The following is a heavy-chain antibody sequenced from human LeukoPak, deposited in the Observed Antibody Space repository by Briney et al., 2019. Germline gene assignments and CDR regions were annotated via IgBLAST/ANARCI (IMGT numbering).Heavy chain of an antibody. Sequence: RASETLSLTCTVSGGSISSSSYYWGWIRQPPGKGLEWIGSIYYSGSTYYNPSLKGRVTISVDTSKNQFSLKLSSVTAADTAVYYCARPVGATTGNFDYWGQGTLVTVSS. D-gene: IGHD1-26*01. CDR3: ARPVGATTGNFDY. CDR2: IYYSGST. CDR1: GGSISSSSYY. J-gene: IGHJ4*02. V-gene: IGHV4-39*01.